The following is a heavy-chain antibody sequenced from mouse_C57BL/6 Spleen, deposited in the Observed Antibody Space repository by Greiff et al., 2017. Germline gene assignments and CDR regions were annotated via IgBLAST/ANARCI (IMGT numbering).Heavy chain of an antibody. D-gene: IGHD2-3*01. CDR2: IDPETGGT. CDR1: GYTFTDYE. V-gene: IGHV1-15*01. J-gene: IGHJ3*01. Sequence: QLQQSGAELVRPGASVTLSCKASGYTFTDYEMHWVKQTPVHGLEWIGAIDPETGGTAYNQKFKGKAILIADKSSSTAYMELRSLTSEDSAVYYCTRFLDYEGWFAYWGQGTLVTVSA. CDR3: TRFLDYEGWFAY.